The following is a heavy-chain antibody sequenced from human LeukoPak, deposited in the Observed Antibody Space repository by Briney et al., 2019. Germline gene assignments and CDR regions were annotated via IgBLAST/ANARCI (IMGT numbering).Heavy chain of an antibody. CDR1: GFTFSNYV. Sequence: GGSLRLSCAASGFTFSNYVMHWVRQAPGKGLEWVALISYDGSDKYYADSVKGRFTISRDNSKNTLYLQMNSLRAEDTAVYYCAGYCSSTSCYGDYYYMDVWGKGTTVTVSS. V-gene: IGHV3-30*03. CDR2: ISYDGSDK. J-gene: IGHJ6*03. CDR3: AGYCSSTSCYGDYYYMDV. D-gene: IGHD2-2*01.